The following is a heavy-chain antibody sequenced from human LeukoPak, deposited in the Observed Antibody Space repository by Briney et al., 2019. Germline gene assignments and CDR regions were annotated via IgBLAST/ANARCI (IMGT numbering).Heavy chain of an antibody. CDR1: GFTFSSYA. CDR3: AKIVRYYYDSSGYRGYFDY. J-gene: IGHJ4*02. V-gene: IGHV3-23*01. Sequence: GGSLRLSCAASGFTFSSYAMSWVRQAPGKGLEWVSAISGSGGSTYYADSVKGRFTISRDNSKNTLYLQMNSLRAEDTAVYYRAKIVRYYYDSSGYRGYFDYWGQGTLVTVSS. CDR2: ISGSGGST. D-gene: IGHD3-22*01.